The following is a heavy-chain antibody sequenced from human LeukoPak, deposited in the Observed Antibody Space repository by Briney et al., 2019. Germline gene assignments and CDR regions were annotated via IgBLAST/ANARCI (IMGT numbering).Heavy chain of an antibody. D-gene: IGHD5-12*01. V-gene: IGHV1-69*01. Sequence: ASVKVSCKASGGTFSSYAISWVRQAPGQGLEWMGGIIPIFGTANYAQKFQGRVTITADESTSTAYMELSSLRSEDTAVYYCARGSGYDYDYCGMDVWGRGTTVTVSS. CDR3: ARGSGYDYDYCGMDV. J-gene: IGHJ6*04. CDR2: IIPIFGTA. CDR1: GGTFSSYA.